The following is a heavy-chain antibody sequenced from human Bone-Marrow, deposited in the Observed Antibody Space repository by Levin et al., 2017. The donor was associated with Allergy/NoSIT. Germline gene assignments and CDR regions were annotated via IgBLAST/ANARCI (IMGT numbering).Heavy chain of an antibody. V-gene: IGHV3-30*18. D-gene: IGHD4-17*01. J-gene: IGHJ4*02. CDR2: ISYDGSNK. Sequence: GESLKISCAASGFTFSSYGMHWVRQAPGKGLEWVAVISYDGSNKYYADSVKGRFTISRDNSKNTLYLQMNSLRAEDTAVYYCAKSDYGDYRPFDYWGQGTLVTVSS. CDR1: GFTFSSYG. CDR3: AKSDYGDYRPFDY.